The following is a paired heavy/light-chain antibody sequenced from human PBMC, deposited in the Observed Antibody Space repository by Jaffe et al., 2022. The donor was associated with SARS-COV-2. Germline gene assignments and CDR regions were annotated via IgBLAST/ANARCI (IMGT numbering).Heavy chain of an antibody. CDR1: GYTFTSYG. CDR2: INPYNDNT. J-gene: IGHJ4*02. CDR3: ASGIAVPGTRWDY. D-gene: IGHD6-19*01. V-gene: IGHV1-18*01. Sequence: QVQLVQSGAEVKKPGASVKVSCKASGYTFTSYGISWVRQAPGQGLEWVGWINPYNDNTNYAQNLQGRVTMTTDTSTNTAYMELRSLRSDDTAVYYCASGIAVPGTRWDYWGQGTLVTVSS.
Light chain of an antibody. CDR1: QSVSSY. J-gene: IGKJ4*01. Sequence: EIVLTQSPATLSLSPGERATLSCRASQSVSSYLAWYQQKPGQAPRLLIYDASNRATGIPARFSGSGSGTDFTLTISSLEPEDFAVYYCQQRSNWPRAFGGGTKVEIK. CDR3: QQRSNWPRA. CDR2: DAS. V-gene: IGKV3-11*01.